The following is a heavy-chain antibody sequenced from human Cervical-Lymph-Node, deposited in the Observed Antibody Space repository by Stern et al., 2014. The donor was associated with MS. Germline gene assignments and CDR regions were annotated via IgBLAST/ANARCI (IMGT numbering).Heavy chain of an antibody. CDR1: GYSFAKYW. J-gene: IGHJ3*01. D-gene: IGHD2-8*01. CDR2: GNPDDTAT. V-gene: IGHV5-51*01. Sequence: QLVESGEEVRKSGESLKISCTGSGYSFAKYWIGWVRQMPGRGLEWIGIGNPDDTATRYSLSFQGQVTFSADKSIKAAFLQWSSVKASDTAIYFCATHPGYCSTGDRCEDDAFDVWGQGTAVTVSS. CDR3: ATHPGYCSTGDRCEDDAFDV.